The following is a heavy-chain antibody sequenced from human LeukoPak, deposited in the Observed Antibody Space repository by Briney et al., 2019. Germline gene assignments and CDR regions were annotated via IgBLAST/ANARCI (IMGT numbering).Heavy chain of an antibody. Sequence: ASVKVSCKPSGYTFIDHYLHWVRQAPGQGLESLGWIDPDTGGTNYPQKFQGRVTMTRDTSSSTAYMELNRLRSDDTAVYYCARAGHNSNSGGYDFWGQGSLVTVSS. J-gene: IGHJ4*02. CDR3: ARAGHNSNSGGYDF. CDR2: IDPDTGGT. V-gene: IGHV1-2*02. D-gene: IGHD3-22*01. CDR1: GYTFIDHY.